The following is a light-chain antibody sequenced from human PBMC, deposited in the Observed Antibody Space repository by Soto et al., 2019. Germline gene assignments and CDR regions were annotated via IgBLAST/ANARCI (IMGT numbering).Light chain of an antibody. Sequence: EIHMTQSPSSVSASVGDRVTITFRASQGISTWLAWYQQKAGKAPNLLIYGASNLHSGVPSRFSGSGSGTNFTLTISSLQPEDFATYYCQQANSFPITFGQGTRLEIK. V-gene: IGKV1-12*01. CDR2: GAS. CDR1: QGISTW. CDR3: QQANSFPIT. J-gene: IGKJ5*01.